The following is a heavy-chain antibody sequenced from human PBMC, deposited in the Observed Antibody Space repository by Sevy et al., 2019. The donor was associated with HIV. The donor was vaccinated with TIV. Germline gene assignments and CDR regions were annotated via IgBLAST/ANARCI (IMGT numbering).Heavy chain of an antibody. Sequence: GGSLRLSCAASGFTFSSYSMNWVRQAPGKGLEWVSSISSSSSYIYYADSVKGRFTISRANAKNSLYLQMNSLRAEDTAVYYCARDDIVVVPAAIGYYYGMDVWGQGTTVTVSS. CDR3: ARDDIVVVPAAIGYYYGMDV. D-gene: IGHD2-2*01. CDR2: ISSSSSYI. CDR1: GFTFSSYS. J-gene: IGHJ6*02. V-gene: IGHV3-21*01.